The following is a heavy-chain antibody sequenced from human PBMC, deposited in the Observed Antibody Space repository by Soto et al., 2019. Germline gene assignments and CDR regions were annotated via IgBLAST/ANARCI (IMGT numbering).Heavy chain of an antibody. D-gene: IGHD2-8*02. V-gene: IGHV1-3*01. J-gene: IGHJ3*02. Sequence: QVHLVQSGAEVKKPGASVKVSCKASGYTFTSYSMHWVRQAPGQRLESMGWINAGDGNSKYSENLQGRVTFTRDTSATTVYMELSSLRSEDTAVYYCARIVRGTAGAFEIWGQGTMVTVSS. CDR2: INAGDGNS. CDR3: ARIVRGTAGAFEI. CDR1: GYTFTSYS.